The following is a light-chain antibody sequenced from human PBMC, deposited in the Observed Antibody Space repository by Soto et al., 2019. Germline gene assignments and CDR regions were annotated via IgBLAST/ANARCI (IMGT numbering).Light chain of an antibody. CDR3: QSYDSSLSVV. J-gene: IGLJ2*01. CDR1: SSNIGAGYD. Sequence: HSVLTQPPSVSGAPGQRVTISCTGSSSNIGAGYDVHWYQQLPGTAPKLLIYGNSNRPSGVPDRFSGSKSGTSASLAITGLQAEDEADYYCQSYDSSLSVVFGGGTKVTVL. CDR2: GNS. V-gene: IGLV1-40*01.